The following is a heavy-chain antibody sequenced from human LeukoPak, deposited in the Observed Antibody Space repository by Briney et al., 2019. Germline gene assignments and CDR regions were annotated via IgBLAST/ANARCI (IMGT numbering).Heavy chain of an antibody. CDR1: GFTVSSNY. D-gene: IGHD2-15*01. Sequence: GGSLRISCAASGFTVSSNYMSWVRQAPGKGLEWVSVIYSGGSTYYADSVKGRFTISRDNSKNTLYLQMNSLRAEDTAAYYCARVKGGCSGGSCYSSYYFDYWGQGTLVTVSS. CDR2: IYSGGST. V-gene: IGHV3-66*01. CDR3: ARVKGGCSGGSCYSSYYFDY. J-gene: IGHJ4*02.